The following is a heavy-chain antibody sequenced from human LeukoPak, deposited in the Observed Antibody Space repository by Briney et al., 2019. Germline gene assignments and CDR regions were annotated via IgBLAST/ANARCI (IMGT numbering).Heavy chain of an antibody. J-gene: IGHJ6*03. V-gene: IGHV3-23*01. CDR1: GFTFSSYA. CDR3: AKALYCSGGSCYPNYYYYMDV. CDR2: ISGSGGST. Sequence: PGGFLRLSCAASGFTFSSYAMSWVRQAPGKGLEWVSAISGSGGSTYYADSVKGRFTISRDNSKNTLYLQMNSLRAEDTAVYYCAKALYCSGGSCYPNYYYYMDVWGKGTTVTVSS. D-gene: IGHD2-15*01.